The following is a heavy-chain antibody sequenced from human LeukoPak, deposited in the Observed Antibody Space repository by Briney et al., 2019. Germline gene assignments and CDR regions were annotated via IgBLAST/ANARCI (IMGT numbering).Heavy chain of an antibody. CDR3: ARDQQPTDYYYYMDV. J-gene: IGHJ6*03. D-gene: IGHD6-13*01. CDR2: VSYDGSKK. V-gene: IGHV3-30*04. Sequence: PGRSLRLSCAASGFTFSSYGIHWVRQAPAKGLEWVAVVSYDGSKKYYADSVKGRFTISRDNSKNTLYLQMNSLRAEDTAVYYCARDQQPTDYYYYMDVWGKGTTVTVSS. CDR1: GFTFSSYG.